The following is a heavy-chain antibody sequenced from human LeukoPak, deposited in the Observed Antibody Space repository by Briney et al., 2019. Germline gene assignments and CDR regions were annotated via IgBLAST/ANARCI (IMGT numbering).Heavy chain of an antibody. V-gene: IGHV3-48*04. J-gene: IGHJ4*02. CDR2: IATSDRTI. CDR3: ARETDSTLFDY. CDR1: GFTFSSYG. Sequence: QTGGSLRLSCAASGFTFSSYGMHWVRQAPGKGLEWVSYIATSDRTIYYADSVKGRFTISRDNAKNSLYLQMNSLRAEDTAVYYCARETDSTLFDYWAQGTLVTVSS. D-gene: IGHD2-2*01.